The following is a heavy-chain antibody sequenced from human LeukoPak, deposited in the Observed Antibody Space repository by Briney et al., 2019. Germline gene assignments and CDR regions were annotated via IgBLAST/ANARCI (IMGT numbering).Heavy chain of an antibody. CDR3: ARSITMVRGVLP. J-gene: IGHJ5*02. Sequence: PSETLSLTCAVYGGSFCGYYWSWIRQPPGKGLEWIGEINHSGSTNYNPSLKSRVTISVDTSKNQFSLKLSSVTAADTAVYYCARSITMVRGVLPWGQGTLVTVSS. CDR1: GGSFCGYY. CDR2: INHSGST. D-gene: IGHD3-10*01. V-gene: IGHV4-34*01.